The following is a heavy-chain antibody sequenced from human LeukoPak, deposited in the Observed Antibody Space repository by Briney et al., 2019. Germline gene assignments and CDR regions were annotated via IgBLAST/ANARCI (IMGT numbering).Heavy chain of an antibody. D-gene: IGHD3-16*01. CDR2: INHSGST. Sequence: SETLSLTCAVYGGSFSGYYWSWIRQPPGKGLEWIGEINHSGSTNYNPSLKSRVTISVDTSKNQFSLKLSSVTAADTAVYYCARAQGGNPTHYYMDVWGKGTTVTVSS. CDR3: ARAQGGNPTHYYMDV. CDR1: GGSFSGYY. J-gene: IGHJ6*03. V-gene: IGHV4-34*01.